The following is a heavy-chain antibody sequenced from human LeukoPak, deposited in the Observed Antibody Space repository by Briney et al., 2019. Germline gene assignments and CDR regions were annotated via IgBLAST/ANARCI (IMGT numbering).Heavy chain of an antibody. CDR3: ARDGVYSGYDYYFDY. V-gene: IGHV4-59*01. D-gene: IGHD5-12*01. J-gene: IGHJ4*02. CDR2: TYSSGST. CDR1: GGSISPYY. Sequence: PSETLSLTCTVSGGSISPYYWSWIRQPPGKGLEWIGYTYSSGSTNYNPSLKSRVTISVDTSKNQFSLKLSSVTAADTAIYYCARDGVYSGYDYYFDYWGQGTLVTVSS.